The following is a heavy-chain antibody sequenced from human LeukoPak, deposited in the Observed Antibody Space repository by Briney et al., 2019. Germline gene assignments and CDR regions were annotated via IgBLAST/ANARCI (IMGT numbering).Heavy chain of an antibody. CDR1: GFTFSRYA. CDR2: ILQDGTIK. CDR3: VREDFGNYYFDF. J-gene: IGHJ4*02. V-gene: IGHV3-30*04. D-gene: IGHD4-11*01. Sequence: PGGSLRLSCAASGFTFSRYAFHWVRQAPGKGLEWVAVILQDGTIKYYADSVKGRFTISRDNSKNMLYLQVHSLSTEDTAVYYCVREDFGNYYFDFWGQGTLVTVSS.